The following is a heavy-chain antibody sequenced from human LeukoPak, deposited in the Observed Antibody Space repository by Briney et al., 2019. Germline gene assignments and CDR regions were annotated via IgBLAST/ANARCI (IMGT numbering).Heavy chain of an antibody. J-gene: IGHJ6*04. Sequence: SETLSLTCAVYGGSFSGYYWSWIRQPPGKGLEWIGEINHSGSTNYNPSLKSRVTISVDTSKNQFSLKLSSVTAADTAVYYCARVRITMVRGVINYYYGTDVWGKGTTVTVSS. CDR3: ARVRITMVRGVINYYYGTDV. V-gene: IGHV4-34*01. CDR2: INHSGST. CDR1: GGSFSGYY. D-gene: IGHD3-10*01.